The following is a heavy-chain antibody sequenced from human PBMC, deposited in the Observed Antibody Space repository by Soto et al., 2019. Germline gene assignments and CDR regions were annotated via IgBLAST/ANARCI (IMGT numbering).Heavy chain of an antibody. Sequence: SETLSLTCTVSGGSISSYYWSWIRQPPGKGQEWIGYIYYSGSTNYNPSLKSRVTISVDTSKNQFSLKLSSVTAADTALYCCSWMADYVVDGYWGQATLVTVSS. D-gene: IGHD4-17*01. J-gene: IGHJ4*02. CDR3: SWMADYVVDGY. V-gene: IGHV4-59*01. CDR1: GGSISSYY. CDR2: IYYSGST.